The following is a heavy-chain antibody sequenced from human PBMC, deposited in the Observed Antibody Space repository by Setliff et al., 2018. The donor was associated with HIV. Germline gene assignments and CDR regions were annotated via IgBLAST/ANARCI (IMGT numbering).Heavy chain of an antibody. CDR2: ISYDGSNK. V-gene: IGHV3-30*07. Sequence: GGSLRLSCVASGFTFSTFAMHWVRQAPGKGLEWVSVISYDGSNKYYADSVKGRFSISKDNVKNILYLQMNSLRVDDMAMYYCAKDVSVRGSGFKGASDIWGQGTRVTVSS. D-gene: IGHD6-19*01. J-gene: IGHJ3*02. CDR3: AKDVSVRGSGFKGASDI. CDR1: GFTFSTFA.